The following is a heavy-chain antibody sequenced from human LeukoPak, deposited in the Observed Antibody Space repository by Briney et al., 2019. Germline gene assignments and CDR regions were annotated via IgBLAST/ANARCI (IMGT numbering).Heavy chain of an antibody. CDR3: AREISYYDILTPASEAFDI. J-gene: IGHJ3*02. V-gene: IGHV3-7*03. CDR2: IKKDGTET. CDR1: GFPFSDFW. Sequence: GGSLRLSCTASGFPFSDFWMTWVRQAPGKGLEWVANIKKDGTETYYVDSVKGRFTVSRENAKNSLYLHMNSLRAADTAVYYCAREISYYDILTPASEAFDIWGQGTMVTVSS. D-gene: IGHD3-9*01.